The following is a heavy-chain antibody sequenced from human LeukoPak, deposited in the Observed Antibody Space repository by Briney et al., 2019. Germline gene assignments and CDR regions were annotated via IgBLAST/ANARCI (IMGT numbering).Heavy chain of an antibody. V-gene: IGHV1-46*01. J-gene: IGHJ4*02. CDR1: GYTFTNYY. CDR2: TNPSGGST. D-gene: IGHD4-23*01. Sequence: ASVKVSCKASGYTFTNYYMHWVRQAPGQGLEWMGITNPSGGSTSYAQKFQGRVTITRDTSTSTVYMELSSLRSEDTAVYYCARDAYGGNSDWGQGTLVTVSS. CDR3: ARDAYGGNSD.